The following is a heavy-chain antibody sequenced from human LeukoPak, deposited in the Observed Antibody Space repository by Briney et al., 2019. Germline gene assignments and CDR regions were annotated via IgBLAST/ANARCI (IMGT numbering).Heavy chain of an antibody. Sequence: PGGSLRLSCAASGFTFSSYEMNWVRQASGRGLEWVSSIRPSGDNTYYGDSVKGRFTISRDNSKNTVYLQMNNMRVDDTAIYYCARVVGWHWFDPWGQGTLVTVSS. D-gene: IGHD3-22*01. CDR2: IRPSGDNT. J-gene: IGHJ5*02. CDR3: ARVVGWHWFDP. V-gene: IGHV3-23*01. CDR1: GFTFSSYE.